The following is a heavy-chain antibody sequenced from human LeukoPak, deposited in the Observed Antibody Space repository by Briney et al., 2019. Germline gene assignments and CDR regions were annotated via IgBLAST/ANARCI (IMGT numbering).Heavy chain of an antibody. V-gene: IGHV3-66*01. J-gene: IGHJ4*02. CDR1: GFTVKDNF. Sequence: GGSLRLSCAASGFTVKDNFMSWVRQAPGKGLEWVSVLYSGGATCYADSVKGRFTISRDNSKYIVFLQMNDLRTEDTAFYYCTRDSAYYHFAYWGQGALVTVSS. CDR3: TRDSAYYHFAY. D-gene: IGHD5-12*01. CDR2: LYSGGAT.